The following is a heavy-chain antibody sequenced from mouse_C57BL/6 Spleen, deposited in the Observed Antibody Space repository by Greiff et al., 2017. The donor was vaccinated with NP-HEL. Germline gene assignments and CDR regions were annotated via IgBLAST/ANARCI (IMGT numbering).Heavy chain of an antibody. CDR1: GYAFSSYW. D-gene: IGHD1-1*01. J-gene: IGHJ4*01. CDR3: ARPPSITTDAMDY. CDR2: IYPGDGDT. V-gene: IGHV1-80*01. Sequence: QVQLKESGAELVKPGASVKISCKASGYAFSSYWMNWVKQRPGKGLEWIGQIYPGDGDTNYNGKFKGKATLTADKSSSTAYMQLSSLTSEDSAVYFCARPPSITTDAMDYWGQGTSVTVSS.